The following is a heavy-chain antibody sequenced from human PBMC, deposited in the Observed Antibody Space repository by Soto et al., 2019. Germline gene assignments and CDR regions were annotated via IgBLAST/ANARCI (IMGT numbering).Heavy chain of an antibody. J-gene: IGHJ4*02. D-gene: IGHD4-17*01. Sequence: QPGGSLRLSCAASGFTFSSYGMHWVRQAPGKGLEWVAVISYDGSNKYYADSVKGRFTISRDNSKNTLYLQMNSLRAEDTAVYYCAKANGDYGYFDYWGQGTLVTVSS. CDR3: AKANGDYGYFDY. V-gene: IGHV3-30*18. CDR1: GFTFSSYG. CDR2: ISYDGSNK.